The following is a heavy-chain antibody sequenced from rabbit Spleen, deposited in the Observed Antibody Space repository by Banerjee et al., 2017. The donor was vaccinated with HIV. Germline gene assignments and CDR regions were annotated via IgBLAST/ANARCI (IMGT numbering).Heavy chain of an antibody. CDR2: IYTGSSGST. CDR1: GFSFSSTYW. J-gene: IGHJ4*01. V-gene: IGHV1S45*01. D-gene: IGHD4-2*01. CDR3: ARDVGSNTYLDVYLDL. Sequence: QEQLVESGGGLVQPEGSLTLTCTASGFSFSSTYWICWVRQAPGKGLEWIGCIYTGSSGSTYYASWAKGRFTISKTSSTTVTLQMTSLTAADTATYFCARDVGSNTYLDVYLDLWGPGTLVTVS.